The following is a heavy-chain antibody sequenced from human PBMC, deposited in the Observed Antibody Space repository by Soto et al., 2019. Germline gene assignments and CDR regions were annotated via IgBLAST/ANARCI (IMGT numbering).Heavy chain of an antibody. J-gene: IGHJ6*03. V-gene: IGHV1-69*02. CDR2: IIPILGIA. CDR3: ARGSAYYYYYMDV. D-gene: IGHD3-10*01. CDR1: GGTFSSYT. Sequence: SVKVSCKASGGTFSSYTISWVRQAPGQGLEWMGRIIPILGIANYAQKFQGRVTITADKSTSTAHMELSSLRSEDTAVYYCARGSAYYYYYMDVWGKGTTVTVSS.